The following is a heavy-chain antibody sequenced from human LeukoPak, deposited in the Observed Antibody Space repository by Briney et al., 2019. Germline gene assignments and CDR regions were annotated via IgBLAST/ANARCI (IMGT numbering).Heavy chain of an antibody. J-gene: IGHJ4*02. Sequence: SETLSLTCTVSGGSISSYYWGWIRQPPGKGLEWIGSIYYSGSTYYNPSLKSRVTISVDTSKNQFSLKLSSVTAADTAVYYCARGLMSYYFDYWGQGTLVTVSS. CDR2: IYYSGST. CDR3: ARGLMSYYFDY. V-gene: IGHV4-39*07. D-gene: IGHD6-19*01. CDR1: GGSISSYY.